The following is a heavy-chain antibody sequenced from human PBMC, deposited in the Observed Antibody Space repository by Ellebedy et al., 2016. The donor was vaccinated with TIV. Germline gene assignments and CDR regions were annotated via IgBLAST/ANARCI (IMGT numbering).Heavy chain of an antibody. V-gene: IGHV3-33*01. J-gene: IGHJ4*02. CDR1: GFTFSSYG. CDR2: IWYDGSNK. CDR3: ARDYGDSLWGLDY. Sequence: PGGSLRLSCAASGFTFSSYGMHWVRQAPGKGLEWVAGIWYDGSNKYYADSVKGRFTISRDNSKNTLSLQMNSLRAEDTAVYYCARDYGDSLWGLDYWGQGTLVTVSS. D-gene: IGHD4-17*01.